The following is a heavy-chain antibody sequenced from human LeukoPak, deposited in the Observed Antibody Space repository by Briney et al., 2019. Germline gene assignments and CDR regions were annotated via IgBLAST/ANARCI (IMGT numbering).Heavy chain of an antibody. CDR1: GFTFNYYA. J-gene: IGHJ4*02. CDR2: ISYDGSNT. V-gene: IGHV3-30-3*01. Sequence: GTSLRLSCAASGFTFNYYAMHWVRQAPGKGLEWVSFISYDGSNTYYTDSVKGRFTISRDNSKNTLYLQMNSLRAEDTAVYYCARESTLNPDSGFFDSWGQGTLVTVSS. D-gene: IGHD5-12*01. CDR3: ARESTLNPDSGFFDS.